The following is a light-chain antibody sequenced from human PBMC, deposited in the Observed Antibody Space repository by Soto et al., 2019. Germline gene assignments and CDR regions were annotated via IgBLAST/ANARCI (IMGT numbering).Light chain of an antibody. CDR1: NPNIGANS. V-gene: IGLV1-44*01. Sequence: QLVLTQPPSVSGTPGQRVTLSCSGSNPNIGANSVNWYQQVPGTAPKLLIYNNNQRPSGLPDRFSGSKSGTSASLAVSGLQPEDEAEYYCASWDDSLNGVVFGGGTKLTVL. CDR3: ASWDDSLNGVV. CDR2: NNN. J-gene: IGLJ2*01.